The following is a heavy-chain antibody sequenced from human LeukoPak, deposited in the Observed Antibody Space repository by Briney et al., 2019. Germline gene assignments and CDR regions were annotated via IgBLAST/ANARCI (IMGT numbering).Heavy chain of an antibody. CDR2: INPNSGGT. D-gene: IGHD3-10*01. V-gene: IGHV1-2*02. J-gene: IGHJ4*02. Sequence: ASVKVSCKASGYTFIGYYMHWVRQAPGQGLEWMGWINPNSGGTNYAQKFQGRVTMTRDTSISTAYMELSRLRSDDTAVYYCARANYGSGSYYGYWGQGTLVTVSS. CDR3: ARANYGSGSYYGY. CDR1: GYTFIGYY.